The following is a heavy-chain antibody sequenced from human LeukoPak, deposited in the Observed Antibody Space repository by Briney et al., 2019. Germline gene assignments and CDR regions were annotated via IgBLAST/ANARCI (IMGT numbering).Heavy chain of an antibody. J-gene: IGHJ5*02. V-gene: IGHV3-11*01. CDR2: SSSSGSTI. D-gene: IGHD3-10*01. Sequence: PGGSLRLSCAASGFTFSDYYMSWIRQAPGKGLEWVSYSSSSGSTIYYAASVKGRFTISRDTAKTSLYLQMSSLRAEDTAVYYCARDLGGSGRYNWFDPWGQGTLVTVSS. CDR1: GFTFSDYY. CDR3: ARDLGGSGRYNWFDP.